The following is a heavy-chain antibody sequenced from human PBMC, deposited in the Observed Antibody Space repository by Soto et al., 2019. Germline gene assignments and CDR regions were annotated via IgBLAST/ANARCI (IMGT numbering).Heavy chain of an antibody. CDR3: VKDSYADFHRVLSTAEYFFDY. Sequence: EVQLVESGGGLVRPGRSLRLSCTASGFTFDDYAMHWVRQALGRGLEWVSGITWNTGNIAYADSVKGRFTIARDDDNNSLYLQMNSLRPEDTALYYCVKDSYADFHRVLSTAEYFFDYWGHGTLVTVSS. J-gene: IGHJ4*01. D-gene: IGHD2-2*01. CDR2: ITWNTGNI. CDR1: GFTFDDYA. V-gene: IGHV3-9*01.